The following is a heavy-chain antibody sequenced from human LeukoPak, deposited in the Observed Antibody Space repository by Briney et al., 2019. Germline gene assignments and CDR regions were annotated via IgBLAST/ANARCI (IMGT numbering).Heavy chain of an antibody. CDR2: IRNDGSNK. CDR1: GLTFSSYG. CDR3: AKDYSKTSYYGSGTYYRPNWFDP. V-gene: IGHV3-30*02. D-gene: IGHD3-10*01. Sequence: GGSLRLSCAASGLTFSSYGMHWVRQTPGKGLEWVAFIRNDGSNKNYAGSVKGRFTISRDNSKNTLYLQMNSLRAEDTAMYYCAKDYSKTSYYGSGTYYRPNWFDPWGQGTLVTVSS. J-gene: IGHJ5*02.